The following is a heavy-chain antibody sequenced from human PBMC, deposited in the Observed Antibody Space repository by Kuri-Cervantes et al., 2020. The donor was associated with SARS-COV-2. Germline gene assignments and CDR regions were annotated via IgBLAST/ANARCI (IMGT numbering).Heavy chain of an antibody. V-gene: IGHV3-30*18. D-gene: IGHD7-27*01. CDR1: GFTFSSYG. CDR2: ISYVGSNK. Sequence: GGSLRLSCAASGFTFSSYGMHWVRQAPGKGLEWVAIISYVGSNKYYADSVKGRFTISRDNSKNTLYLQMNSLRAEDTAVYYCAKGFPNWGRLYYFDYWGQGTLVTVSS. J-gene: IGHJ4*02. CDR3: AKGFPNWGRLYYFDY.